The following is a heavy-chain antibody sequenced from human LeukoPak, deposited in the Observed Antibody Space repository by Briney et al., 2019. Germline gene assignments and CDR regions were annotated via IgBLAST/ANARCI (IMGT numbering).Heavy chain of an antibody. CDR3: ARSFYGGPTSKYYFDY. CDR2: INPSGGST. J-gene: IGHJ4*02. Sequence: ASVKVSCKASGYTFTSYYMHWVRQAPGQGLEWMGIINPSGGSTSYAQKFQGRVTMTRDTSTSTVYMELSSLRSEDTAVYYCARSFYGGPTSKYYFDYWGQGTLVTVSS. D-gene: IGHD4-23*01. CDR1: GYTFTSYY. V-gene: IGHV1-46*01.